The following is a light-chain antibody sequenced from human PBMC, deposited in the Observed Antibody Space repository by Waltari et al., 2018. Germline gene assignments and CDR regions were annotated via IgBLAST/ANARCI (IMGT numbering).Light chain of an antibody. CDR2: STS. J-gene: IGKJ1*01. CDR1: QSLRSTY. CDR3: QHYGTSPGT. V-gene: IGKV3-20*01. Sequence: EIVLTQSPDTLSLSPGERATLSCRASQSLRSTYLAWYQQKPGQAPRLLIYSTSIRATGISDRFSGSGSGTDFTLTNSRLEPEDFAVYYCQHYGTSPGTFGQGTKVEI.